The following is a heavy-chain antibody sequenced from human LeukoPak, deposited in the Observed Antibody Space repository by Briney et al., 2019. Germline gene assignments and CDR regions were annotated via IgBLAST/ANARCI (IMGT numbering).Heavy chain of an antibody. CDR1: GFTFSSYS. D-gene: IGHD6-6*01. J-gene: IGHJ4*02. V-gene: IGHV3-21*01. Sequence: PGGSLRLSCAASGFTFSSYSMNWVRQAPGKGLEWVSSISSSSSYIYYADSVKGRFTISRDNAKNSLYLQMNSLRAEDTAVYYCARALYSSSSVSSPPQDYWGQGTLVTVSS. CDR2: ISSSSSYI. CDR3: ARALYSSSSVSSPPQDY.